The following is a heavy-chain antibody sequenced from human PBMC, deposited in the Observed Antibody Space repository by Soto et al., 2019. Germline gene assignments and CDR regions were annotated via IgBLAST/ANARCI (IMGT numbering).Heavy chain of an antibody. V-gene: IGHV3-9*01. J-gene: IGHJ3*02. CDR3: AKVLDYYDSSGLDAFDI. CDR2: ISWNSGSI. D-gene: IGHD3-22*01. Sequence: LRLSCAASGFTFDDYAMHWVRQAPGKGLEWVSGISWNSGSIGYADSVKGRFTISRDNAKNSLYLQMNSLRAEDTALYYCAKVLDYYDSSGLDAFDIWGQGTMVTVSS. CDR1: GFTFDDYA.